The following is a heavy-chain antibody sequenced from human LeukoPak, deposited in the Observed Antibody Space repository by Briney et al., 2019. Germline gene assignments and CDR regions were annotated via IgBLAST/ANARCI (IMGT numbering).Heavy chain of an antibody. CDR1: GFTFSDAW. CDR2: IKSKTDGGTT. V-gene: IGHV3-15*01. CDR3: AKCGVPAAMRYNWFDP. J-gene: IGHJ5*02. Sequence: GGSLRLSCAASGFTFSDAWMSWVHQAPGKGLEWVGRIKSKTDGGTTDYAAPVKGRFTISRDNSKNTLYLQMNSLRAEDTAVYYCAKCGVPAAMRYNWFDPWGQGTLATVSS. D-gene: IGHD2-2*01.